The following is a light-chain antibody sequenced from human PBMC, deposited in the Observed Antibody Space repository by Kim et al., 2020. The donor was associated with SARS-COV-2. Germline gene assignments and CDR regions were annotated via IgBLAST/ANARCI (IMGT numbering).Light chain of an antibody. J-gene: IGKJ2*01. V-gene: IGKV3-15*01. CDR3: QQYNRWPPYI. CDR1: QGVSTN. Sequence: VSPGERATSSCWTSQGVSTNLAWYQQKPGQAPSLLIYGTSTRATGIPARFSGSGSGTEFTLTISSLQSEDFAIYYCQQYNRWPPYIFGQGTKLEIK. CDR2: GTS.